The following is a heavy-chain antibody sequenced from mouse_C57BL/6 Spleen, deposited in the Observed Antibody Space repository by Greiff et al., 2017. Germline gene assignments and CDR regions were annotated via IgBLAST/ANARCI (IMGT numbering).Heavy chain of an antibody. CDR1: GYTFTSYW. CDR3: ARSDDSSPHWDFDV. J-gene: IGHJ1*03. Sequence: QVQLQQPGAELVMPGASVKLSCKASGYTFTSYWMHWVKQRPGQGLEWIGEIDPSDSYTNYNQKFKGKYTLTVDKSTSRAYMQINSLPSEDSAVYYCARSDDSSPHWDFDVWGTGTTVTVSS. CDR2: IDPSDSYT. V-gene: IGHV1-69*01. D-gene: IGHD1-1*01.